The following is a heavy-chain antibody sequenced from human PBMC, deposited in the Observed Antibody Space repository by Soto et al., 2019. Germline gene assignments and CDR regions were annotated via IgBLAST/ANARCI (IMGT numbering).Heavy chain of an antibody. Sequence: QVQLVQSGAEVKKPGSSVKVSCKASGGTFSSYTISWVRQAPGQGLEWMGRIIPILGIANYAQKFQGRVTITADKSTSTADMELSSLRSEDTAVYYCARTYYYDSSGYPNWFDPWGQGTLVTVSS. CDR3: ARTYYYDSSGYPNWFDP. V-gene: IGHV1-69*02. CDR2: IIPILGIA. J-gene: IGHJ5*02. CDR1: GGTFSSYT. D-gene: IGHD3-22*01.